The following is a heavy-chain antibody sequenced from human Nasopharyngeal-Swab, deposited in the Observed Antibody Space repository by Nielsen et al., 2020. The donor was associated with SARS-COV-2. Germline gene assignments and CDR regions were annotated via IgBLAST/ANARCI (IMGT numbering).Heavy chain of an antibody. Sequence: LRLSCTVSGGSISSGDYYWSWIRQPAGKGLEWIGRIYTSGSTNYNPSLKSRVTMSVDTSKNQFSLKLSSVTAADTAVYYCARQGGYSSGWYYFDYWGQGTLVTVSS. D-gene: IGHD6-19*01. V-gene: IGHV4-61*02. CDR1: GGSISSGDYY. CDR2: IYTSGST. CDR3: ARQGGYSSGWYYFDY. J-gene: IGHJ4*02.